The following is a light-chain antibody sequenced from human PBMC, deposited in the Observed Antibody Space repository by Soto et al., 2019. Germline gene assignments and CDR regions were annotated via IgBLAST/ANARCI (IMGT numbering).Light chain of an antibody. CDR2: EVS. V-gene: IGLV2-23*02. Sequence: QSALTQPASVSGSPGQSITISCTGTSSDVGSYNLVSWYQQHPGKAPTLMIYEVSKRPSGVSNRFSGSKSGNTASLTISGLQAEDEADYYCCSYAGSSIVVFGGGTKLTVL. J-gene: IGLJ2*01. CDR3: CSYAGSSIVV. CDR1: SSDVGSYNL.